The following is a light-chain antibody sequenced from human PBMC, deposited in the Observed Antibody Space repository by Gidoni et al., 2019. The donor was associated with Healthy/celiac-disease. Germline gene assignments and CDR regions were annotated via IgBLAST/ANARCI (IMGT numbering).Light chain of an antibody. CDR1: SSDVGGYNY. CDR2: DVS. V-gene: IGLV2-14*03. CDR3: SSYTSSSTLV. Sequence: QSALTQPASVSGSPGQSITISCTGTSSDVGGYNYVSWYQQHPGKAPKLMVYDVSNRPFGVSNRFSGSKSGNTASLTISVLQAEDEADYYCSSYTSSSTLVFGTGTKVTVL. J-gene: IGLJ1*01.